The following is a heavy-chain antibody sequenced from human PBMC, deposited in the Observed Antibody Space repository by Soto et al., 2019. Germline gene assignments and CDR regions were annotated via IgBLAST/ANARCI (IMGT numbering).Heavy chain of an antibody. V-gene: IGHV4-39*01. CDR3: ARHRRETGTYAQPLDS. Sequence: LSLTCTVSGASVSSSSYYWAWVRHSPEKGLEWIGAISYGGYTYRNPSLRSRVTIFVDTSRSQFSLDLTSVTAADTAIYYCARHRRETGTYAQPLDSWGQGTLVTVSS. CDR1: GASVSSSSYY. CDR2: ISYGGYT. J-gene: IGHJ4*02. D-gene: IGHD1-1*01.